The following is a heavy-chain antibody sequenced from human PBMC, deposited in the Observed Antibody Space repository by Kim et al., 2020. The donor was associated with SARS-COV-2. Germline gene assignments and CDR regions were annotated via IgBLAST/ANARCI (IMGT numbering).Heavy chain of an antibody. V-gene: IGHV4-59*01. J-gene: IGHJ4*02. D-gene: IGHD3-10*01. CDR2: IYYSGST. Sequence: SETLSLTCTVSGGSISSYYWSWIRQPPGKGLEWIGYIYYSGSTNYNPSLKSRVTISVDTSKNQFSLKLSSVTAADTAVYYCARGPYYGSGSYSFDYWGQGTLVTVSS. CDR1: GGSISSYY. CDR3: ARGPYYGSGSYSFDY.